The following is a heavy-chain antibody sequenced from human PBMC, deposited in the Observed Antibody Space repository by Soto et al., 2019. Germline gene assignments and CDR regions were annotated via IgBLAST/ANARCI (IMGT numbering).Heavy chain of an antibody. J-gene: IGHJ4*02. D-gene: IGHD5-18*01. CDR3: ASGIQLWLRRINNGYSG. CDR1: GGTFSTYA. CDR2: IIPMFGTA. Sequence: QVQLVQSGAEEKKPESSVKVSCKAPGGTFSTYAISWVQQAPGQGLEWMGGIIPMFGTANYAQRFQDRVTITADESTNTVYMELSSLRSEDTAVYFCASGIQLWLRRINNGYSGWGQGTLVTVSS. V-gene: IGHV1-69*12.